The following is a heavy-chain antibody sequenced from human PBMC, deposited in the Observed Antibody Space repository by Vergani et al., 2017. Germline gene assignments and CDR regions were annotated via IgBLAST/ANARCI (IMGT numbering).Heavy chain of an antibody. CDR3: ARVDTQVPATSHFYYMDV. J-gene: IGHJ6*03. CDR1: GYSISSNNC. V-gene: IGHV4-4*02. Sequence: QVQLQESGPGLVKPSETLSLTCSVSGYSISSNNCWTWVRQPPGKGLEWIGEICHTEDTKYRPSLKSRVTVSVYESRNLFSLRLNSVTAADTAVYYCARVDTQVPATSHFYYMDVWGKXP. CDR2: ICHTEDT. D-gene: IGHD6-25*01.